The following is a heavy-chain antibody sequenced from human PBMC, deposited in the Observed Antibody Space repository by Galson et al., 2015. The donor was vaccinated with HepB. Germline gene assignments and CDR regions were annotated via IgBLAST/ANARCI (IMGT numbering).Heavy chain of an antibody. CDR2: ISSSSSYI. CDR3: ARRFDP. V-gene: IGHV3-21*01. Sequence: ALRLSCAASGFTFSRSSMSWVRQAPGNGLEWVSAISSSSSYIYYADSVKGRFTISRDNAKNSLYLQMNSLRAEDAAVYYCARRFDPWGQGTLVAVSS. J-gene: IGHJ5*02. CDR1: GFTFSRSS.